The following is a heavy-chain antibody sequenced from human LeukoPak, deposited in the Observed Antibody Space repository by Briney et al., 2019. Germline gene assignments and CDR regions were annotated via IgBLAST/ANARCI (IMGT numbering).Heavy chain of an antibody. CDR1: RFTFCDYA. CDR2: ISGSTGST. D-gene: IGHD1-26*01. Sequence: GGSLRVSCVASRFTFCDYAMNSGREAPGKGLEWVSHISGSTGSTYYADSVKGRFSISRDNSKNTVYLQMNSLRVEDTAVYYCAKGPVSAIVGATTLDYWGQGTLVTVSS. V-gene: IGHV3-23*01. CDR3: AKGPVSAIVGATTLDY. J-gene: IGHJ4*02.